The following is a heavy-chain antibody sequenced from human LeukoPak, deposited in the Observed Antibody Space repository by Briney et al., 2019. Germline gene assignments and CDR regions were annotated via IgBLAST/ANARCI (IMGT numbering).Heavy chain of an antibody. Sequence: TSETLSLTCTVSGYSISSGYYWGWIRQPPGKGLEWIGSIYHSGSTYYNPSLKSRVTISVDTSKNQFSLKLSSVTAADTAVYYCARLHDYGDYDDYWGQGTLVTVSS. CDR3: ARLHDYGDYDDY. D-gene: IGHD4-17*01. J-gene: IGHJ4*02. CDR2: IYHSGST. V-gene: IGHV4-38-2*02. CDR1: GYSISSGYY.